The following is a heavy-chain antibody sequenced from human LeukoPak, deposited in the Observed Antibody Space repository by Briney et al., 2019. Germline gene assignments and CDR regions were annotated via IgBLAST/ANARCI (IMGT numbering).Heavy chain of an antibody. CDR2: IYSGGST. Sequence: GGSLRLSCAASGFTVSSNYMSWVRQAPGKGLEWVSVIYSGGSTYYADSVKGRFTISRDNSKNTLYLQMNSLRAEDTAVYYCASGSHWDAFDIWGQGTMVTVSS. CDR3: ASGSHWDAFDI. CDR1: GFTVSSNY. D-gene: IGHD1-26*01. J-gene: IGHJ3*02. V-gene: IGHV3-53*01.